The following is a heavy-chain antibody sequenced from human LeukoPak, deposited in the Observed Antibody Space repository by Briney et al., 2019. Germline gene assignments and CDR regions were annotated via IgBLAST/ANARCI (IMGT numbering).Heavy chain of an antibody. V-gene: IGHV3-7*01. CDR1: GFTFNTFW. J-gene: IGHJ4*02. CDR2: IRPDGSDK. Sequence: GGSLRLSCAASGFTFNTFWMNWVRLAPGRGLEWLANIRPDGSDKYYVDSVRGRFTISRDNGKNLVYREMNSLRGEDTAVYYCSGRDSSRKPWAYWVQGTLVSVSS. D-gene: IGHD2-2*01. CDR3: SGRDSSRKPWAY.